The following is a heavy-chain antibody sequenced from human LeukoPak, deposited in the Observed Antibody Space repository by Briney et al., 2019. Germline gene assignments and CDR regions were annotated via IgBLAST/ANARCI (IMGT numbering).Heavy chain of an antibody. D-gene: IGHD3-3*01. V-gene: IGHV4-31*03. CDR1: GGSISSGGYY. CDR2: IYYSGST. CDR3: ARGQGFWSGYMAPRYYYGMDV. J-gene: IGHJ6*02. Sequence: PSQTLSLTCTVSGGSISSGGYYWSWIRQHPGKGLEWIGYIYYSGSTNYNPSLKSRVTISVDTSKNQFSLKLSSVTAADTAVYYCARGQGFWSGYMAPRYYYGMDVWGQGTTVTVSS.